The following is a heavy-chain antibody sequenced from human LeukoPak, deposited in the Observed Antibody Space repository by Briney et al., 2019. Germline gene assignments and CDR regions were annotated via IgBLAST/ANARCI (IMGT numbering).Heavy chain of an antibody. CDR2: IRSNGDTT. J-gene: IGHJ4*02. CDR1: GFTFSSLA. V-gene: IGHV3-23*01. CDR3: AKGQELDDGVFDS. Sequence: GLSLRLSCTASGFTFSSLAMTWVRQPPGKGLEWVSTIRSNGDTTYNADSVKGRFTISRDNSKNTLYLELNSLRVEDTATFYCAKGQELDDGVFDSWGQGTMVTVSS. D-gene: IGHD1-1*01.